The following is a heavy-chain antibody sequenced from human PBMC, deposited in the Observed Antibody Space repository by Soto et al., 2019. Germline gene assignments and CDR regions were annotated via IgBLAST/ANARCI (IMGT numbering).Heavy chain of an antibody. CDR2: IYYSGST. CDR3: ARDSQPYGMDV. Sequence: SETLSLTCTVSGGSISSYYWIWIRQPPGKGLEWIGYIYYSGSTNYNPSLKSRVTISVDTSKNQFSLKLSSVTAADTAVYYCARDSQPYGMDVWGQGTTVTV. J-gene: IGHJ6*02. V-gene: IGHV4-59*01. CDR1: GGSISSYY.